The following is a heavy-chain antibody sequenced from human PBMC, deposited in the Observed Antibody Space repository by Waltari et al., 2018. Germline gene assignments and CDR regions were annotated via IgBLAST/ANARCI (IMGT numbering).Heavy chain of an antibody. CDR2: IYTRGST. CDR3: ARERYSGSYYGFDY. CDR1: GGSISSYY. D-gene: IGHD1-26*01. V-gene: IGHV4-4*07. Sequence: QVQLQESGPGLVKPSETLSLTCTVSGGSISSYYWSWIRQPAGKGLEWIGRIYTRGSTNYNPSLKSRVTISVDKSKNQFSLKLSSVTAADTAVYYCARERYSGSYYGFDYWGQGTLVTVSS. J-gene: IGHJ4*02.